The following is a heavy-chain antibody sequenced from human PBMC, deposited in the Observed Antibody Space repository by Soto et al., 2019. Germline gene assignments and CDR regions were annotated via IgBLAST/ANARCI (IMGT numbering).Heavy chain of an antibody. CDR2: IYPGNSDI. D-gene: IGHD2-21*02. J-gene: IGHJ6*02. V-gene: IGHV5-51*01. Sequence: RGESLKISCQGSGYSFTTYWIGWVRQMPGKGLEWMGIIYPGNSDIRYSPSFQGQVTISADKSISTAYLKWSGLKASDTAMYYCARQAHGGNLYGMDVWGQGTTVTVSS. CDR1: GYSFTTYW. CDR3: ARQAHGGNLYGMDV.